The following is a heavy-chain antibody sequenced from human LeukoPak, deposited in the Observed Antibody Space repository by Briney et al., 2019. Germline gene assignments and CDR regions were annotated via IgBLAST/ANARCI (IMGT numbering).Heavy chain of an antibody. CDR3: ARGFYYYDSSGYYLRGAFDI. CDR1: GGSFSGYY. J-gene: IGHJ3*02. Sequence: KPSETLSLTCAVYGGSFSGYYWSWIRQPPGKGLEWIGEINHSGSTNYNPSLKSRVTISVDTSKNQFSLKLSSVTAADTAVYYCARGFYYYDSSGYYLRGAFDIWGQGTMVTVSS. V-gene: IGHV4-34*01. CDR2: INHSGST. D-gene: IGHD3-22*01.